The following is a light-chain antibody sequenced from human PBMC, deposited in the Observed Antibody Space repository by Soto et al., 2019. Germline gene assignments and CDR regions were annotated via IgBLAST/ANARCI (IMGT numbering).Light chain of an antibody. J-gene: IGKJ5*01. Sequence: EIVLPQSPGTLPLSPGERATLSCRASQSVSSYLAWYQQKPGQAPRLLIYDASSRATGIPARFSGSGSGTDFTLTISSLEPEDFAVYYCQQRSNWPITFGQGTRLEIK. V-gene: IGKV3-11*01. CDR2: DAS. CDR3: QQRSNWPIT. CDR1: QSVSSY.